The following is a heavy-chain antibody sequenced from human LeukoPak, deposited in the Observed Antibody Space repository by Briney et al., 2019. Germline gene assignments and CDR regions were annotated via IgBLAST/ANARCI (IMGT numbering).Heavy chain of an antibody. D-gene: IGHD3-10*01. Sequence: ASVKVSCKASGYVFTGYYIHWVRQAPGQGLEWMGWINPNSGGTNYAQKFQGRVTMTRVTSISTAYMELSRLRSDDTAVYYCATSRYGSGSYYPFDYWGQGTLVTVSS. CDR1: GYVFTGYY. CDR2: INPNSGGT. CDR3: ATSRYGSGSYYPFDY. V-gene: IGHV1-2*02. J-gene: IGHJ4*02.